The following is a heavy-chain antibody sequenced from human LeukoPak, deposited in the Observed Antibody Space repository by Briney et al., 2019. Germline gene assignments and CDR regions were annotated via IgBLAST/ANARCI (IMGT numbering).Heavy chain of an antibody. J-gene: IGHJ6*02. Sequence: SETLSLTCTVSGGSISSYYWSWIRQPPGKGLGWIGYIYYSGSTNYNPSLKSRVTISVDTSKNQFSLKLSSVTAADTAVYYCARVGGWSSTNFYYYYGMDVWGQGTTVTVSS. CDR2: IYYSGST. V-gene: IGHV4-59*01. CDR1: GGSISSYY. CDR3: ARVGGWSSTNFYYYYGMDV. D-gene: IGHD2-2*01.